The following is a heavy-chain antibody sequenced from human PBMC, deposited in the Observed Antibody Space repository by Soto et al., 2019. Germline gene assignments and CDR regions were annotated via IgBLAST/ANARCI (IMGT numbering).Heavy chain of an antibody. V-gene: IGHV1-8*01. D-gene: IGHD3-3*01. Sequence: QVQLLQSGAEVKKPGTSVRVSCRASGYTFKDYDINWVRRAPGQGLEWMGWMNPNSGNTAYARKFHDRITMTRSVSARTAFMELSSLNTEDTAVYYCARRMTWSLWCFDLWGSGTQVTVSS. CDR3: ARRMTWSLWCFDL. CDR2: MNPNSGNT. CDR1: GYTFKDYD. J-gene: IGHJ2*01.